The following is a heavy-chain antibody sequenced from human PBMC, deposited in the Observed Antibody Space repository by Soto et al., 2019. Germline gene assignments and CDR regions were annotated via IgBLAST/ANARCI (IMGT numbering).Heavy chain of an antibody. CDR1: GFTFSSYW. J-gene: IGHJ4*02. CDR2: IKQDGTEK. D-gene: IGHD3-3*01. Sequence: EVQLVESGGGLVQPGGSLRLSCAASGFTFSSYWMSWVRQAPGKGLEWVANIKQDGTEKYYVDSVKGRFTISRDNAKNSLYLEMNSLRAEDPAVYDCARGMFLEWHPFDYGGQGTLVTVSS. V-gene: IGHV3-7*03. CDR3: ARGMFLEWHPFDY.